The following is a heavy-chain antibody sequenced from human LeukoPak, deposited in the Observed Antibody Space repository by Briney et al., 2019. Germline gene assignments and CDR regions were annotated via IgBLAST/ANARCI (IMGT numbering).Heavy chain of an antibody. J-gene: IGHJ3*02. D-gene: IGHD5-18*01. V-gene: IGHV4-59*01. Sequence: SETLSLTCTVSGGSISSYYWSWIRQPPGKGLEWIGYIYYSGSTNCNPSLKSRVTISVDTSKNQFSLKLSSVTAADTAVYYCARGTGTAMAYGDAFDIWGQGTIVTASS. CDR2: IYYSGST. CDR1: GGSISSYY. CDR3: ARGTGTAMAYGDAFDI.